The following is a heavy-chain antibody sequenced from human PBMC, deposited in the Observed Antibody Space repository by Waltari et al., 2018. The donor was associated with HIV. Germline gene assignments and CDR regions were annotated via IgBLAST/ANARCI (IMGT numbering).Heavy chain of an antibody. D-gene: IGHD6-19*01. V-gene: IGHV3-9*01. J-gene: IGHJ4*02. Sequence: EVQLVESGGGLVQPGRSLRLSCAASGFTFDDYAMHWVRQAPGKGLEWVSGISWNSGSIGYADSVKGRFTISRDNAKNSLYLQMNSLRAEDTALYYCAKDGDITVAGRFDYWGQGTLVTVSS. CDR1: GFTFDDYA. CDR2: ISWNSGSI. CDR3: AKDGDITVAGRFDY.